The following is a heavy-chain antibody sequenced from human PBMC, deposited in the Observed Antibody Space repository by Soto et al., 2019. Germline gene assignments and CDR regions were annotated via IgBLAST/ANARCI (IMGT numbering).Heavy chain of an antibody. Sequence: GASVKVSCKASGYTFAYYAMHWVRQAPGQRLEWMGWINGGNGDTKYSQNFQGRVTITRDTSASTAYMEVNSLTSEDTAVYFCARGAEAGWPLDCWGQGTLVTVSS. V-gene: IGHV1-3*01. CDR1: GYTFAYYA. CDR2: INGGNGDT. CDR3: ARGAEAGWPLDC. J-gene: IGHJ4*02. D-gene: IGHD6-19*01.